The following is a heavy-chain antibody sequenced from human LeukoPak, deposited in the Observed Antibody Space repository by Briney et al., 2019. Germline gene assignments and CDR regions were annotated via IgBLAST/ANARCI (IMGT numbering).Heavy chain of an antibody. V-gene: IGHV3-23*01. CDR3: ARQLRYPDY. D-gene: IGHD3-9*01. Sequence: GGSLRLSCAASGFTFSTYAMTWVRQAPGKGLEWVSGITGGSDNTYYADSVKGRFTISRDNSKNTLYLQMNSLRAEDTAVYYCARQLRYPDYWGQGTLVTVSP. J-gene: IGHJ4*02. CDR2: ITGGSDNT. CDR1: GFTFSTYA.